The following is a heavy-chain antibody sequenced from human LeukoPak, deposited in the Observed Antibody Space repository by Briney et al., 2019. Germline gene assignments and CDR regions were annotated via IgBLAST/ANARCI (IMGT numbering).Heavy chain of an antibody. J-gene: IGHJ4*02. CDR2: ISSSSSYI. CDR3: AREAGTGTSYYSDY. Sequence: GGSLRLSCAASGFTFSSYSMNWVRQAPGKGLEWVSSISSSSSYIYYADSVKGRFTISRDNAKNSLYLQMNSLRAEDTAVYYCAREAGTGTSYYSDYWGQGTLVTVSS. V-gene: IGHV3-21*01. CDR1: GFTFSSYS. D-gene: IGHD1-1*01.